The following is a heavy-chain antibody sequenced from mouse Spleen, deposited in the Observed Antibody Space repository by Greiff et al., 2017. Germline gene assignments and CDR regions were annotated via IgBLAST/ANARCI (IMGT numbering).Heavy chain of an antibody. V-gene: IGHV3-6*01. CDR1: GYSITSGYY. CDR2: ISYDGSN. J-gene: IGHJ2*01. Sequence: EVKVEESGPGLVKPSQSLSLTCSVTGYSITSGYYWNWIRQFPGNKLEWMGYISYDGSNNYNPSLKNRISITRDTSKNQFFLKLNSVTTEDTATYYCARGTHYWGQGTTLTVSS. CDR3: ARGTHY.